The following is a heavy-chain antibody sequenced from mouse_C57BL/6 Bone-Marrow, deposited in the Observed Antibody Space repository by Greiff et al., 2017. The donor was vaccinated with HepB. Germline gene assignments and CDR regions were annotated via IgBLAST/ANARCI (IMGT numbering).Heavy chain of an antibody. CDR2: FYPGSGSI. J-gene: IGHJ3*01. CDR3: ASHAFFTTIVAPFAY. V-gene: IGHV1-62-2*01. CDR1: GYTFTEYT. Sequence: QVQLQQSGAELVKPGASVKLSCKASGYTFTEYTIHWVKQRPGQGLEWIGWFYPGSGSIKYNEKFKDKATLTADKSSSTVYMELSSLTSEASAVYFCASHAFFTTIVAPFAYWCQGTLVTVSA. D-gene: IGHD1-1*01.